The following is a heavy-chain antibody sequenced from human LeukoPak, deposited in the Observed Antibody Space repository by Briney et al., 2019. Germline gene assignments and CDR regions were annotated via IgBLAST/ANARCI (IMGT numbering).Heavy chain of an antibody. D-gene: IGHD1-26*01. CDR1: GGSSSSYH. V-gene: IGHV4-59*08. CDR2: IYYSGST. J-gene: IGHJ4*02. CDR3: ARLGGSYRLGYFDY. Sequence: SETLSLTCTVSGGSSSSYHWSWIRQPPGKGLEWIGYIYYSGSTNYTPSLKSRVTISVDTSKNQFSLKLSSVTAADTAVYYCARLGGSYRLGYFDYWGQGTLVTVSS.